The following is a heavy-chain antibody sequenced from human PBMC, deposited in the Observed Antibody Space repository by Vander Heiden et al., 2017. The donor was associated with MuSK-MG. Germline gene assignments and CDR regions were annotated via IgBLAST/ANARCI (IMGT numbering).Heavy chain of an antibody. CDR3: VRDRLGTTPVPFFDS. V-gene: IGHV4-39*07. Sequence: QLELHESGPRLVKTSETLSLTCTVSGGPISISSYYWAWIRQTPGKGLGWIGSIYYRGDTDYNTSLKGRVTMSVDTSTNQFSLKVSSVTAADTAVYYCVRDRLGTTPVPFFDSWGQGTLVTVSS. J-gene: IGHJ4*02. CDR1: GGPISISSYY. CDR2: IYYRGDT. D-gene: IGHD7-27*01.